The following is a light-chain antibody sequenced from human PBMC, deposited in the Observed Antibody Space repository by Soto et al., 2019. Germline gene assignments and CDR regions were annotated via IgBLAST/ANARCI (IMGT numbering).Light chain of an antibody. CDR2: AVT. Sequence: QSALTQPASVSVSPGQSITISCTGTSSDVGGYNYVSWYQQHPGKAPKLMIYAVTDRPSGVSSRFSGSKSGNTASLTISGLQAEDEADYYCNSYTSSSTLFGTGTKVTVL. V-gene: IGLV2-14*01. J-gene: IGLJ1*01. CDR3: NSYTSSSTL. CDR1: SSDVGGYNY.